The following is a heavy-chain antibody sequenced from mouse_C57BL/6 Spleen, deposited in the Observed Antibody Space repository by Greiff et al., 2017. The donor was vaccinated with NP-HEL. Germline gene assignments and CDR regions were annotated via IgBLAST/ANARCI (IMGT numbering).Heavy chain of an antibody. J-gene: IGHJ4*01. CDR3: ARSWRYAMDY. CDR1: GFTFSDYG. Sequence: EVKLVESGGGLVKPGGSLKLSCAASGFTFSDYGMHWVRQAPEKGLEWVAYISSGSSTIYYADTVKGRFTISSDNAMNTLFLQMTSLRSEDTAMYYCARSWRYAMDYWGQGTSVTVSS. CDR2: ISSGSSTI. V-gene: IGHV5-17*01.